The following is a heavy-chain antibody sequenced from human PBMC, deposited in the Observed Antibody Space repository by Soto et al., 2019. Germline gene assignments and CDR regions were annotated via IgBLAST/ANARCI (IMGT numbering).Heavy chain of an antibody. CDR1: GYTFTGYY. V-gene: IGHV1-2*02. Sequence: GASVKVSCKASGYTFTGYYMHWVRQAPGQGLEWMGWINPNSGGTNYAQKFQGRVTMTRDTSISTAYMELSRLRSDDTAVYYCVVVLPAADYYYGMDVWGQGXTVTVYS. J-gene: IGHJ6*02. D-gene: IGHD2-2*01. CDR3: VVVLPAADYYYGMDV. CDR2: INPNSGGT.